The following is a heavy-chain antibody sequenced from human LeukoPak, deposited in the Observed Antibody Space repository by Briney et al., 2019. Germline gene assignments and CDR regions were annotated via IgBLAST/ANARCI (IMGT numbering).Heavy chain of an antibody. J-gene: IGHJ6*03. CDR1: GYTFTTDY. V-gene: IGHV1-46*01. CDR3: ARARGSGSYYGHDYYDYYYMDV. D-gene: IGHD3-10*01. Sequence: ASVKVSCKASGYTFTTDYIHWVRQAPGQGLEWMGIINPSGGSTTYAQKFQGRVIMTGDTSTSTVYMELRSLRSEDTAVYYCARARGSGSYYGHDYYDYYYMDVWGQGTTVTVSS. CDR2: INPSGGST.